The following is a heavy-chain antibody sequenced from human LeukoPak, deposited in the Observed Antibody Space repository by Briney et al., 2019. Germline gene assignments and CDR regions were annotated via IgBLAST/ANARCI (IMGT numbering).Heavy chain of an antibody. CDR2: IYYSGST. V-gene: IGHV4-34*01. CDR3: ARLYSSYTNFDY. Sequence: SETLSLTCAVYGGSFSGYYWSWIRQPPGKGLEWIGSIYYSGSTYYNPSLKSRVTISVDTSKNQFSLKLSSVTAADTAVYYCARLYSSYTNFDYWGQGTLVTVSS. CDR1: GGSFSGYY. D-gene: IGHD6-6*01. J-gene: IGHJ4*02.